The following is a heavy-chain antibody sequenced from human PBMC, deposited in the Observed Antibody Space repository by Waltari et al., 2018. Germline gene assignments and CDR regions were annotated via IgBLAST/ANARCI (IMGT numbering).Heavy chain of an antibody. CDR1: GGSFSGYY. CDR2: INHSGST. J-gene: IGHJ5*02. D-gene: IGHD6-13*01. CDR3: ARGGGSSWYGFSRWLDP. V-gene: IGHV4-34*01. Sequence: QVQLQQWGAGLLKPSETLSLTCAVYGGSFSGYYWSWIRQPPGKGLEWIGEINHSGSTNEEPSLMGRVTIAVDTSKDQFSLKLSTVTAADTAVYYCARGGGSSWYGFSRWLDPWGQGTLVTVSS.